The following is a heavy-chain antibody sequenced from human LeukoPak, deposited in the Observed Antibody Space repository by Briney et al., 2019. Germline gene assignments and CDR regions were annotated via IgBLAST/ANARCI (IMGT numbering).Heavy chain of an antibody. V-gene: IGHV1-18*01. D-gene: IGHD3-3*01. J-gene: IGHJ4*02. CDR3: ARVPAWPYDFWNGYSSFDY. CDR2: ISAYNGNT. Sequence: ASVKVSCKASGYTFTSYGISWVRQAPGQGLEWMGWISAYNGNTNYAQKLQGRVTMTTDTSTSTAYMELRSLRSDDTAVYYCARVPAWPYDFWNGYSSFDYWGQGTLVTVSS. CDR1: GYTFTSYG.